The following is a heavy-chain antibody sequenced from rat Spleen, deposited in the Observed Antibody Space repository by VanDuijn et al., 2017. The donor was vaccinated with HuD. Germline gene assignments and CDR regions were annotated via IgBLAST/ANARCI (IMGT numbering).Heavy chain of an antibody. CDR2: ISSGGGGT. J-gene: IGHJ3*01. D-gene: IGHD4-3*01. V-gene: IGHV5-46*01. CDR3: TRDGVRGFAY. CDR1: GFTYSSFP. Sequence: EVQLVESGGDLAQPGRSLKLSCAASGFTYSSFPMAWVRQTPKKGLEWVASISSGGGGTYYQDSVKGRFAISRDNAKGTLSLQMDSLRSEDTATYYCTRDGVRGFAYWGQGTLVTVSS.